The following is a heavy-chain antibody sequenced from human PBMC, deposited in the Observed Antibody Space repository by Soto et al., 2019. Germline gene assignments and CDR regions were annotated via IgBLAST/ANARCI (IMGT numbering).Heavy chain of an antibody. J-gene: IGHJ4*02. V-gene: IGHV1-69*13. CDR2: IIPIFGTA. D-gene: IGHD3-10*01. Sequence: ASVKVSCKASGGTFSSYAISWVRQAPGQGLEWMGGIIPIFGTANFAQNFQGRVTITADESRSTVYMELGSLRLDDTAVYYCGNHYGSGSYLKPHGGFDYWGQGTLVTVSS. CDR3: GNHYGSGSYLKPHGGFDY. CDR1: GGTFSSYA.